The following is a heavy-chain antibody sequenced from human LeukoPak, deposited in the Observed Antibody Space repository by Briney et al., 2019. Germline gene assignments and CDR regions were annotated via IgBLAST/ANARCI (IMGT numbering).Heavy chain of an antibody. CDR1: GFIFNSHW. V-gene: IGHV3-74*01. CDR3: VRDVRRVGEDDYYMDV. Sequence: AGSLRLSCLASGFIFNSHWMPWLRQDPEKGLVWVSRINRDGTSTTYADSKKGRSTVVRNNAKCALNLQINSLRVEDTAVYYCVRDVRRVGEDDYYMDVWGEGTTVTVSS. D-gene: IGHD2-2*01. J-gene: IGHJ6*03. CDR2: INRDGTST.